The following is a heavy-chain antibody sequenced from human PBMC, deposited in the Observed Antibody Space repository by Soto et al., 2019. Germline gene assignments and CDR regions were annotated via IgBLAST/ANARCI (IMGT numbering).Heavy chain of an antibody. Sequence: EVQLLESGGGLVQPGGSLRLTCAASGFTFRDYAMSWVRQAPGKGLEWVSGISGSSTDTYYADSVKGRFTISRDNSKNMLYLQMNRLRAEDTAVYYCAKRATGFANFHYYYYYMDVWAKGSTVTVSS. CDR1: GFTFRDYA. V-gene: IGHV3-23*01. CDR3: AKRATGFANFHYYYYYMDV. D-gene: IGHD5-12*01. CDR2: ISGSSTDT. J-gene: IGHJ6*03.